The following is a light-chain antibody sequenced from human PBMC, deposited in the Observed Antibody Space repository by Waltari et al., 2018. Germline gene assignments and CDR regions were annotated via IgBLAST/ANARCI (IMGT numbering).Light chain of an antibody. CDR1: QSVLYSSNNLNY. V-gene: IGKV4-1*01. CDR3: QQFYSTPYT. CDR2: WAS. J-gene: IGKJ2*01. Sequence: DIVMTQSPDSLAVSLGERVTINCKLSQSVLYSSNNLNYLAWYQQKPGQPPKLLIYWASTRESGVPDRFSGSGSGTDFTLTISSLQAEDVAVYYCQQFYSTPYTFGQGTKLEIK.